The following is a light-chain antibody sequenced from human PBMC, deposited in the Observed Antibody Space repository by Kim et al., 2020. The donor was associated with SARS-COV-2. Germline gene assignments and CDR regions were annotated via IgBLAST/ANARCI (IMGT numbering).Light chain of an antibody. CDR1: QSVLYSSNNKNY. CDR2: WAS. J-gene: IGKJ5*01. CDR3: QQYYSTPLT. Sequence: ATINCKSSQSVLYSSNNKNYLAWYQQKPGQPPKLLIYWASTRESGVPDRFSGSGSGTDFTLTTSSLQAEDVAVYYCQQYYSTPLTFGQGTRLEIK. V-gene: IGKV4-1*01.